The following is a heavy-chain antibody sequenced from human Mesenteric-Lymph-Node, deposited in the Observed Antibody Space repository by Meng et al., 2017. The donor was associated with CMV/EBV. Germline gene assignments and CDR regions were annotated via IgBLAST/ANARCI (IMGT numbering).Heavy chain of an antibody. CDR2: ISSGGNII. D-gene: IGHD2-15*01. V-gene: IGHV3-11*04. CDR3: ARRSALDY. CDR1: GFTFSDYN. J-gene: IGHJ4*02. Sequence: GESLKISCAASGFTFSDYNMNWIRQAPGKGLEWVSYISSGGNIIYYADSVKGRFTISRDNAKNSLYLQMNSLRAEDTAVYYCARRSALDYWGQGTLVTVSS.